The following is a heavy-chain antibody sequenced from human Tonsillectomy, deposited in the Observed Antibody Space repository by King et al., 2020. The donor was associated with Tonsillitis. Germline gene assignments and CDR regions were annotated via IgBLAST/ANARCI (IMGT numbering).Heavy chain of an antibody. V-gene: IGHV5-10-1*03. J-gene: IGHJ4*02. D-gene: IGHD2-8*01. CDR1: GYSFTSYW. CDR3: ARHFCTNGVCPHYPPHFDY. Sequence: VQLVESGAEVKKPGESLRISCKGSGYSFTSYWISWMRQMPGKGLEWMGRIDPSDSYTNYSPSFQGHVTISADKSISTAYLQWSSLKASDTAMYYCARHFCTNGVCPHYPPHFDYWGQGTLVTVSS. CDR2: IDPSDSYT.